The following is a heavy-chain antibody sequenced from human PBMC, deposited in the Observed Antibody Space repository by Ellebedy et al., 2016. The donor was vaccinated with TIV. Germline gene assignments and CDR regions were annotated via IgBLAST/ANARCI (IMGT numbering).Heavy chain of an antibody. Sequence: GESLKIPCAASEFTITAHGMPWVRQAPGNGLEWVSSLTFDGKNTFYANSVKGRFTISRDSSTNTLYLQLNSLTPEETALYYCARGSVAPDYWGRGTLVTVSS. D-gene: IGHD2-15*01. CDR1: EFTITAHG. J-gene: IGHJ4*02. CDR3: ARGSVAPDY. V-gene: IGHV3-23*01. CDR2: LTFDGKNT.